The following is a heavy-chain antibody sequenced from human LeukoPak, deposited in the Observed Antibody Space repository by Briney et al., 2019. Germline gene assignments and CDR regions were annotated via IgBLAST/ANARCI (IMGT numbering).Heavy chain of an antibody. J-gene: IGHJ6*03. Sequence: SETLSLTCTVSGGSISSYYWNWIRQPPGKGLEWVGDIYYSGSTNYNPSPKSRVTISVDTSKNQFSLKLSSVTAADTAVYYCARGPPMTTVTTYYYYYKDVWGKETTVTVSS. D-gene: IGHD4-11*01. CDR3: ARGPPMTTVTTYYYYYKDV. CDR1: GGSISSYY. CDR2: IYYSGST. V-gene: IGHV4-59*01.